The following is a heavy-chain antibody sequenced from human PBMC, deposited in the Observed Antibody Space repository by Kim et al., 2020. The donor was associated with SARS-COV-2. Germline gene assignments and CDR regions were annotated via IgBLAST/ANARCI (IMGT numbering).Heavy chain of an antibody. Sequence: SPPLKSRVTISVDKSKTRFSLKLSSGTAADTAVYYCARRGAVAGRREFDYWGQGTLVTVSS. V-gene: IGHV4-4*02. D-gene: IGHD6-19*01. CDR3: ARRGAVAGRREFDY. J-gene: IGHJ4*02.